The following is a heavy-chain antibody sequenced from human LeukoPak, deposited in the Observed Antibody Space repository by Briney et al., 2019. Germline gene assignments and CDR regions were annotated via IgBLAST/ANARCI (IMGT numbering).Heavy chain of an antibody. D-gene: IGHD6-6*01. CDR2: IYYSGST. J-gene: IGHJ5*02. Sequence: PSETLSLTCTVSGGSISSYYWSWIRQPPGKRLEWIGYIYYSGSTNYNPSLKSRVTISIDTSKNQFSLKLSSVTAADTAVYYCARGGSSSSAWFDPWGQGTLVTVSS. CDR3: ARGGSSSSAWFDP. CDR1: GGSISSYY. V-gene: IGHV4-59*01.